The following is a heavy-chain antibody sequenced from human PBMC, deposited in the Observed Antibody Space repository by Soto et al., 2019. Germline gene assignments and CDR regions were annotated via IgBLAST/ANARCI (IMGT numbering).Heavy chain of an antibody. CDR3: ASRVGPVEYSSSSYGWFDAFDI. D-gene: IGHD6-6*01. CDR1: EYSGTSLG. J-gene: IGHJ3*02. V-gene: IGHV5-10-1*01. CDR2: IDPSDSYT. Sequence: VSQKIRETVSEYSGTSLGSGWSRQKPGKGLEWMGRIDPSDSYTNYSPSFQGHVTISADKSISTAYLQWSSLKASDTAMYSCASRVGPVEYSSSSYGWFDAFDIWGQGTLVTVS.